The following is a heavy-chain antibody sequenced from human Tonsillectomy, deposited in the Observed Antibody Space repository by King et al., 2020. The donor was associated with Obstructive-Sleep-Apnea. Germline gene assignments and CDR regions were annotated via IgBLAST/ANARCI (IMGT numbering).Heavy chain of an antibody. J-gene: IGHJ6*02. CDR1: GGSFSGYY. Sequence: QVQLQQWGAGLLKPSETLSLTCAVYGGSFSGYYWSWIRQPPGKGLEWIGEINHSGSTNYNPSLKSRVTISVDTSKNQFSLKLSSVTAADTAVYYCASRYCSSTSCFDYYYGMDVWGQGTTVTVSS. CDR3: ASRYCSSTSCFDYYYGMDV. D-gene: IGHD2-2*01. CDR2: INHSGST. V-gene: IGHV4-34*01.